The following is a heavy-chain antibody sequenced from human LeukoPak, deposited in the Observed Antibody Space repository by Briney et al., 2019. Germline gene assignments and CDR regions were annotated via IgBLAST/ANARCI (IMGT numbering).Heavy chain of an antibody. Sequence: PSETLSLTCTVSGGSISSGSYYWSWIRQPAGKGLEWIGRIYTSGSTNYNPSLKSRVTISVDKSKNQFSLKLSSVTAADTAVYYCARHGSSRAARDYWGQGTLVTVSS. D-gene: IGHD2-15*01. CDR3: ARHGSSRAARDY. V-gene: IGHV4-61*02. CDR1: GGSISSGSYY. CDR2: IYTSGST. J-gene: IGHJ4*02.